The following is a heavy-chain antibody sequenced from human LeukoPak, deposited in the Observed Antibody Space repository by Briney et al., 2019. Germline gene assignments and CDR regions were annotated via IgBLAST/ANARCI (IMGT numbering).Heavy chain of an antibody. Sequence: GESLKISCKGSGYSFATYWIGWVRQMPGKGLEWMGIIYPGDSDTRYSSSFQGQVTISDDKSISTAYLQWSSLKASDTAIYYCARLSYGSGSRRPFDYWGRGTLVTVSS. D-gene: IGHD3-10*01. V-gene: IGHV5-51*01. CDR3: ARLSYGSGSRRPFDY. CDR1: GYSFATYW. J-gene: IGHJ4*02. CDR2: IYPGDSDT.